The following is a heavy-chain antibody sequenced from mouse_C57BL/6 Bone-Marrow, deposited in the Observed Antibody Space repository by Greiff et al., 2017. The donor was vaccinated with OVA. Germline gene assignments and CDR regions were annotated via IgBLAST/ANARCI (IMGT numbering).Heavy chain of an antibody. J-gene: IGHJ3*01. CDR1: GFTFTDYY. CDR3: ARSDGYCAWFAY. Sequence: EVQVVESGGGLVQPGGSLSLSCAASGFTFTDYYMSWVRQPPGKALEWLGFIRNKANGYTTEYSASVKGRFTISRDNSQSILYLQMNALRAEDSATYYCARSDGYCAWFAYWGQGTLVTVSA. D-gene: IGHD2-3*01. V-gene: IGHV7-3*01. CDR2: IRNKANGYTT.